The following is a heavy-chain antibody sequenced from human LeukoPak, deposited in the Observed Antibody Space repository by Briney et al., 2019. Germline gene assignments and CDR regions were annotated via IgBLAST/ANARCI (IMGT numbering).Heavy chain of an antibody. Sequence: GRSLRLSCPASGFTFDDYAMHWVRLAPGKGLEWVSGISWNSGSIGYADSVKGRFTISRDNAKNSLYLQMNSLRAEDTALYYCAKDIGVAAAGTVFDYWGQGTLVTVSS. J-gene: IGHJ4*02. D-gene: IGHD6-13*01. V-gene: IGHV3-9*01. CDR3: AKDIGVAAAGTVFDY. CDR2: ISWNSGSI. CDR1: GFTFDDYA.